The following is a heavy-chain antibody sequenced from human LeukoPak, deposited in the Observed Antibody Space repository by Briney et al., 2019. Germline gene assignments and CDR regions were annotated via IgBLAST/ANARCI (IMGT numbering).Heavy chain of an antibody. CDR3: ARDGGYCSSTSCQNWFDP. Sequence: GASVKVSCKASGGTFSSYAISWVRQAPGQGLEWMGGIIPIFGTANYAQKFQGRVTITADESTSTAYMELSSLRSEDTAVYYCARDGGYCSSTSCQNWFDPWGQGTLVTVSS. V-gene: IGHV1-69*13. CDR2: IIPIFGTA. CDR1: GGTFSSYA. D-gene: IGHD2-2*01. J-gene: IGHJ5*02.